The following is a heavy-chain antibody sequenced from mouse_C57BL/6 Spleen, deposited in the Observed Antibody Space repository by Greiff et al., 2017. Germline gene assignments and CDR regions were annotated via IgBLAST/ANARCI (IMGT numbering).Heavy chain of an antibody. CDR3: ARPHWDVGGFAY. J-gene: IGHJ3*01. D-gene: IGHD4-1*01. Sequence: QVQLQQPGAELVRPGSSVKLSCKASGYTFTSYWMDWVKQRPGKGLEWIGNLYPSDSETDYNQKFKDKATLTVDKSSSTAYMQLSSLTSEDSAVYYCARPHWDVGGFAYWGQGTLVTVSA. CDR2: LYPSDSET. CDR1: GYTFTSYW. V-gene: IGHV1-61*01.